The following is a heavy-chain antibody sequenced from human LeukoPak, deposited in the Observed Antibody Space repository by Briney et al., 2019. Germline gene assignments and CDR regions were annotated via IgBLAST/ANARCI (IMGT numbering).Heavy chain of an antibody. CDR1: GFTFSSYG. CDR3: ARTSYDSTWAMDFFDF. V-gene: IGHV3-33*01. D-gene: IGHD3-22*01. J-gene: IGHJ4*02. Sequence: GRSLTLSCAASGFTFSSYGMHWVRQAPGKGLEWVALIWFDGSNKYYADSVKGRFTISRDNSKNTLYLQMNSLRAEDTAVYYCARTSYDSTWAMDFFDFWGQGSLVPVSS. CDR2: IWFDGSNK.